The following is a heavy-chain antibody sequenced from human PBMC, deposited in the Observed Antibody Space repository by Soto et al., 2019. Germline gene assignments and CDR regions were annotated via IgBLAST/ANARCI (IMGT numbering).Heavy chain of an antibody. V-gene: IGHV1-69*02. CDR2: IIPILGIA. J-gene: IGHJ3*02. CDR3: ARGYLDYVDYVDNAFDI. CDR1: GGTFSSYT. D-gene: IGHD4-17*01. Sequence: QVQLVQSGAEVKKPGSSVKVSCKASGGTFSSYTISWVRQAPGQGLEWMGRIIPILGIANYAQKFQGRVTITADNSTSTAHIALRRLRSEDTAVYYCARGYLDYVDYVDNAFDIWGQGTIVTFSS.